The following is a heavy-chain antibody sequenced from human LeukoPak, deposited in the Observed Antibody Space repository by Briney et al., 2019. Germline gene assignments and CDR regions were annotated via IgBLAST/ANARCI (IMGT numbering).Heavy chain of an antibody. Sequence: GGSLRLSCAASGFTFSSYGMSWVRQAPGKGLEWVSAISGSGGSTYYADSVKGRFTISRDNSKNTLYLQMNSLRAEDTAVYYCAKPQSSSGYTYYFDYWGQGTLVTVSS. V-gene: IGHV3-23*01. D-gene: IGHD3-22*01. CDR3: AKPQSSSGYTYYFDY. J-gene: IGHJ4*02. CDR2: ISGSGGST. CDR1: GFTFSSYG.